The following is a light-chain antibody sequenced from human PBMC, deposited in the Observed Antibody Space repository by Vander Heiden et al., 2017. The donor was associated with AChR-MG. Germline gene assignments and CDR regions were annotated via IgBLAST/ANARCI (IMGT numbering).Light chain of an antibody. CDR1: QGISRW. Sequence: DVKMTPPPSSVSASVGDRVTITCRASQGISRWLAWYQQKSGKVPNLLIYAASSLQSGVPSRFSGSGSGTDFTLTISSLQPEDYATYFCQQTKNLPFTFGHGTKVDIK. CDR2: AAS. V-gene: IGKV1-12*02. CDR3: QQTKNLPFT. J-gene: IGKJ3*01.